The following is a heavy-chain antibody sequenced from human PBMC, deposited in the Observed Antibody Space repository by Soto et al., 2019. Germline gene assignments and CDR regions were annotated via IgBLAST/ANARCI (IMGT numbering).Heavy chain of an antibody. D-gene: IGHD3-10*01. J-gene: IGHJ6*02. CDR2: VYYSGNT. Sequence: SSETLSLTCSVSGGSISSGDYYWNWIRQPPGKGLEWIGYVYYSGNTYYNPSLRSRVTISLDRSENQFSLKLSFVTAADTAVYYCARDRYYGSGTYYNFYYGMDVWGQGTTVTVSS. V-gene: IGHV4-30-4*01. CDR3: ARDRYYGSGTYYNFYYGMDV. CDR1: GGSISSGDYY.